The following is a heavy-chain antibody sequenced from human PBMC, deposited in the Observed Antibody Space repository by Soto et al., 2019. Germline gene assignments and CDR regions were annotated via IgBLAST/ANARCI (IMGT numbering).Heavy chain of an antibody. Sequence: SETLSLTCAVNGGSFTGYYGCWIRQSPGKGLEWIGYVSHTGRTTYSPSLKSRVTISVDTSMNQISLKLSSVTAADTAFYYCARLGGYYQSLDTWGQGTLVTVS. V-gene: IGHV4-34*01. J-gene: IGHJ5*02. CDR3: ARLGGYYQSLDT. D-gene: IGHD3-22*01. CDR1: GGSFTGYY. CDR2: VSHTGRT.